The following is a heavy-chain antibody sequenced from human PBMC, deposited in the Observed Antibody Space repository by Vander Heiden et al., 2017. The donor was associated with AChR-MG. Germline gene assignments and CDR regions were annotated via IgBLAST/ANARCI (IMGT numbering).Heavy chain of an antibody. Sequence: EVQLLESGGGLVQPGESLRLSCAASGFNNFANFAINWVRQAPGRGLEWVSLISSSGAATYYADSVKGRFTISRDNSKNTLSLHMNSLRADDTAVYYCAKTFFYGSGTLDFPLFGLDVWGQGTTVTVS. CDR3: AKTFFYGSGTLDFPLFGLDV. CDR1: GFNNFANFA. D-gene: IGHD3-10*01. CDR2: ISSSGAAT. V-gene: IGHV3-23*01. J-gene: IGHJ6*02.